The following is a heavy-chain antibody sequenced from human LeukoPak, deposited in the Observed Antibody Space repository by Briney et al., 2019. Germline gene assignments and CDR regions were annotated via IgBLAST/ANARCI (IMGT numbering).Heavy chain of an antibody. Sequence: SVKVSCKVSGYTLTELSMHWVRQAPGQGLEWMGGIIPIFGTANYAQKFQGRVTITADESTSTAYMELSSLRSEDTAVYYCATRLYSSSSAWGQGTLVTVSS. D-gene: IGHD6-6*01. CDR1: GYTLTELS. J-gene: IGHJ4*02. V-gene: IGHV1-69*13. CDR2: IIPIFGTA. CDR3: ATRLYSSSSA.